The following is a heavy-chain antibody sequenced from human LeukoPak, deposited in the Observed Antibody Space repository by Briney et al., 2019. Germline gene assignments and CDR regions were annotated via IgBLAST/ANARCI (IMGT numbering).Heavy chain of an antibody. Sequence: GGSLRLSCAASGFTFSSYAMSWVRQAPGKGLEWVAVISYDGSNKYYADSVKGRFTISRDNSKNSLYLQMNSLRAEDTAVYYCARDRIAAAFSAFDIWGQGTMVTVSS. CDR1: GFTFSSYA. D-gene: IGHD6-13*01. V-gene: IGHV3-30*03. CDR3: ARDRIAAAFSAFDI. J-gene: IGHJ3*02. CDR2: ISYDGSNK.